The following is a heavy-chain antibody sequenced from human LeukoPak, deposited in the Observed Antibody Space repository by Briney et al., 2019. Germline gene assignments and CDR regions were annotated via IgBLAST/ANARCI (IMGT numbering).Heavy chain of an antibody. Sequence: PSETLSLTCAVYGGSFSGYYWSWIRQPPGKGLEWIGEINHSGSTNYNPSLKSRVTISVDTSKNQFSLKLSSVTAADTAVYYCARGGYYDYVWGSYRLTLFDYWGQGTLVTVSS. CDR1: GGSFSGYY. CDR3: ARGGYYDYVWGSYRLTLFDY. D-gene: IGHD3-16*02. V-gene: IGHV4-34*01. CDR2: INHSGST. J-gene: IGHJ4*02.